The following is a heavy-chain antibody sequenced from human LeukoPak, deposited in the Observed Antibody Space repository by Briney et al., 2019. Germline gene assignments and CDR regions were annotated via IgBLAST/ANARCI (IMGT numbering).Heavy chain of an antibody. CDR3: AKDKYQLLPGAFDI. V-gene: IGHV3-30*02. J-gene: IGHJ3*02. CDR1: GFTFSSYG. Sequence: PGGSLRLSCAASGFTFSSYGMHWVRQAPGKGLEWVAFIRYDGSNKYYADSVKGRFTISRDNSKNTLYPQMNSLRAEDTAVYYCAKDKYQLLPGAFDIWGQGTMVTVSS. CDR2: IRYDGSNK. D-gene: IGHD2-2*01.